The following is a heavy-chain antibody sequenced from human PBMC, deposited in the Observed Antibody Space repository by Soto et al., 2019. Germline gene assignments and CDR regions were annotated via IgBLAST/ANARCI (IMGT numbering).Heavy chain of an antibody. CDR3: ARAAEYSSSSAYYYYYGMDV. D-gene: IGHD6-6*01. V-gene: IGHV1-18*01. J-gene: IGHJ6*02. CDR1: GYTFTSYG. CDR2: ISAYNGNT. Sequence: VASVKVSCKASGYTFTSYGISWVRQAPGQGLEWMGWISAYNGNTNYAQKLQGRVTMTTDTSTSTAYMELRSLRSDDTAVYYCARAAEYSSSSAYYYYYGMDVWGQGTTVTVSS.